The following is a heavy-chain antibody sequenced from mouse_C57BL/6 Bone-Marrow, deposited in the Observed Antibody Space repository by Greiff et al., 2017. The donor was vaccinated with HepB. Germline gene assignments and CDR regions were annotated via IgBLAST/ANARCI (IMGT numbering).Heavy chain of an antibody. V-gene: IGHV1-52*01. Sequence: VQLQQPGAELVRPGSSVKLSCKASGYTFTSYWMHWVKQRPIQGLEWIGNIDPSDSETHYNQKFKDKATLTVDKSSSTAYMQLSSLTSEDSAVYYCAREGYHWYFDVWGTGTTVTVSS. CDR2: IDPSDSET. J-gene: IGHJ1*03. D-gene: IGHD2-2*01. CDR1: GYTFTSYW. CDR3: AREGYHWYFDV.